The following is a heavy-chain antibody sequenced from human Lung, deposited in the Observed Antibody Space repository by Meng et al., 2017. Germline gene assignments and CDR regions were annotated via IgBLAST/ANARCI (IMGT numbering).Heavy chain of an antibody. CDR1: GFIFSDSA. CDR2: SRSKANNYAT. Sequence: GGSLRLSCAASGFIFSDSAMHWVRQASGKGLEWVARSRSKANNYATAYAASVNGRFTISRDDSKTSAYLQMNSLKTEDTAVYYCTTSFAVAGTGGADSSYSDYWGQGTLVTVSS. J-gene: IGHJ4*02. D-gene: IGHD6-19*01. V-gene: IGHV3-73*01. CDR3: TTSFAVAGTGGADSSYSDY.